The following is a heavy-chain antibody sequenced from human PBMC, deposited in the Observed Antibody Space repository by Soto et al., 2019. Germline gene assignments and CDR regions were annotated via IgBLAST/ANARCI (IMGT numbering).Heavy chain of an antibody. CDR3: SIGSWSAETFDV. J-gene: IGHJ3*01. Sequence: QVHLEHSGAEVKKPGSSVKVSWKAAGGTFSTYTLIWVRQAPGQGLEWMGRIIPMLTVTNSAQKFQGRVTLTADKSTSTAFMELTSLTSDDTAVYYCSIGSWSAETFDVWGQGTMVTVSS. D-gene: IGHD2-2*01. V-gene: IGHV1-69*02. CDR2: IIPMLTVT. CDR1: GGTFSTYT.